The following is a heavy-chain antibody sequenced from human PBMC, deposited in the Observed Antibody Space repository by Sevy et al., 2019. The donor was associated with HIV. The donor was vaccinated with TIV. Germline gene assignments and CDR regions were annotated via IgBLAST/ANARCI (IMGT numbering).Heavy chain of an antibody. Sequence: GGSLRLSCAASGFTFNMYGMHWVRQAPGKGLEWVGQIWYDGSIKKNADSVKGRFTISRDNSKSTLYLQMNSLRGEDTAVYFCASEHNWDDAFDIRGQGTMVTVSS. D-gene: IGHD1-1*01. CDR1: GFTFNMYG. J-gene: IGHJ3*02. CDR2: IWYDGSIK. V-gene: IGHV3-33*08. CDR3: ASEHNWDDAFDI.